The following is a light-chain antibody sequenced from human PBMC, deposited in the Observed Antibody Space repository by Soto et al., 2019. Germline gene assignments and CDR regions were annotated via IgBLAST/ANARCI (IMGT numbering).Light chain of an antibody. CDR1: QSVSSN. CDR3: QQYNDWPRT. CDR2: GAS. V-gene: IGKV3-15*01. J-gene: IGKJ1*01. Sequence: DIVMTQSPATLSVSPGERATLSCRASQSVSSNLAWYQQKPGQAPRLLIYGASTRATDIPVRFSGSGSGTEFTLTISSLQSEDFAVYYCQQYNDWPRTFGQGTKVDI.